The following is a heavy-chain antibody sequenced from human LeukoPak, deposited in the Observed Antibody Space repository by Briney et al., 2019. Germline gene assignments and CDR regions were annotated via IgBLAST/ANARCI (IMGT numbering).Heavy chain of an antibody. CDR2: IIPIFGTA. V-gene: IGHV1-69*05. J-gene: IGHJ6*03. D-gene: IGHD7-27*01. CDR3: ARTGDSGFYMDV. Sequence: SVKVSCKASGGTFSSYAISWVRQAPGQGLEWMGGIIPIFGTANYAQKFQGRVTITTDESTSTAYMELSSLRSEDTAVYYCARTGDSGFYMDVWGKGTTVTVSS. CDR1: GGTFSSYA.